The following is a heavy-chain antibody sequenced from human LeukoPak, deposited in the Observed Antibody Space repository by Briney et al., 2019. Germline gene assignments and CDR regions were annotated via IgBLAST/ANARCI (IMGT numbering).Heavy chain of an antibody. Sequence: PGGSLRLSCAASGFTFSSYAMSWVRQAPGKGLEWVSAISGSGGSTYYADSVKGRFTISRDNAKNTLYLQMNSLRAEDTAVYYCARKIAAAGLYYIDYWGQGTLVTVSS. J-gene: IGHJ4*02. D-gene: IGHD6-13*01. CDR1: GFTFSSYA. V-gene: IGHV3-23*01. CDR2: ISGSGGST. CDR3: ARKIAAAGLYYIDY.